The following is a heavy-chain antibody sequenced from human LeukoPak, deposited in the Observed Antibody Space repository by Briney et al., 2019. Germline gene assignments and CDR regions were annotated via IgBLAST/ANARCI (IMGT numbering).Heavy chain of an antibody. CDR3: ARDQYSSGWYEGDY. D-gene: IGHD6-19*01. Sequence: ASVKVSCKASGYTFTAYYIHWVRQAPGQGLEWMGWINPNSGGTNYAQKFQGRVTMTRDTSISTAYMELSRLRSDDTAVYYCARDQYSSGWYEGDYWGQGTLVTVSS. V-gene: IGHV1-2*02. J-gene: IGHJ4*02. CDR2: INPNSGGT. CDR1: GYTFTAYY.